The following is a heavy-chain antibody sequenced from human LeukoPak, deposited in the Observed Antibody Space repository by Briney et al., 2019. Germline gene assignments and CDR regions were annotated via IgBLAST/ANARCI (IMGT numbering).Heavy chain of an antibody. J-gene: IGHJ4*02. D-gene: IGHD3-10*01. CDR3: ARDCCGEWYFFDS. CDR1: GFPFNNYA. V-gene: IGHV3-30-3*01. Sequence: GGSLRLSCAASGFPFNNYAMHWVRLAPGKGLEWVAVISNDGTNKYYTDSVKGRFTISRDNSKSTLYLQMNSLRAEDTAVYYCARDCCGEWYFFDSWGQGTLVTVSS. CDR2: ISNDGTNK.